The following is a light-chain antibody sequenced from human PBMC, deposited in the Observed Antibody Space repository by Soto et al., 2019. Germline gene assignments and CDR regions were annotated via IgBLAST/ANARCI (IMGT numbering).Light chain of an antibody. CDR1: QTINTY. CDR3: RQSYSIPRT. Sequence: IQVTQSPSSLSASVGDRVTITCRARQTINTYSNLYQQNLGKAPKLLIYAAFTLQRAVPSSLSGSGSGTDFTRNISSLQREDFATSYCRQSYSIPRTFGQGTKLQIK. CDR2: AAF. J-gene: IGKJ2*01. V-gene: IGKV1-39*01.